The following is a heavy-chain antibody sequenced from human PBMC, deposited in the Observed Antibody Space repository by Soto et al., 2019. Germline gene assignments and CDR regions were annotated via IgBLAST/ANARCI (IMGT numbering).Heavy chain of an antibody. CDR1: GGSFRNYY. CDR3: TREEGFPRSWFAP. J-gene: IGHJ5*02. Sequence: SETLSLTCGVYGGSFRNYYWIWVRQPPGKGLEWIGEVNHSGEATYNPSLQSRVTISLDTSNNHFSLKMTSLTAADTALYFCTREEGFPRSWFAPWGQGTQVTVSS. D-gene: IGHD3-10*01. CDR2: VNHSGEA. V-gene: IGHV4-34*01.